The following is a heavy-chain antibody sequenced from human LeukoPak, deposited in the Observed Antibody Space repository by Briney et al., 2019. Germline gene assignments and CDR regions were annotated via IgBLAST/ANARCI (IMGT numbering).Heavy chain of an antibody. CDR3: AKGQHRGGVDY. CDR1: GFTFSSYA. CDR2: ISGSGGST. J-gene: IGHJ4*02. D-gene: IGHD3-16*01. V-gene: IGHV3-23*01. Sequence: GGSLRLCCAASGFTFSSYAMRWVRQAPGKGLEWVSAISGSGGSTYYADSVKGRFTISRDNSKNTLYLQMNSLRAEDTAVYYCAKGQHRGGVDYWGQGTLVTVSS.